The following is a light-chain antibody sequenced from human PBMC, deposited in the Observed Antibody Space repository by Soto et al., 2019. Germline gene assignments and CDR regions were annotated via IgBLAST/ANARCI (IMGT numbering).Light chain of an antibody. Sequence: EIVMTQSPGTLSLSPGERATLSCRASQSVSSRLAWYQQKPGQAPRLLIYGASNRATGIPDRFSGSGSGTNFTLTISRLEPEDFAVYYCQQFDNSQWTFGQGTKVDIK. J-gene: IGKJ1*01. V-gene: IGKV3-20*01. CDR2: GAS. CDR1: QSVSSR. CDR3: QQFDNSQWT.